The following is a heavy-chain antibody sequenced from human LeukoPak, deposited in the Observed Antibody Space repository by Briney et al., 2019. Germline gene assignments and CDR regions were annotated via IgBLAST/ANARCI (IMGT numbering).Heavy chain of an antibody. Sequence: PGGSLRLSCAASGFTFSSYWMHWVRQAPGKGLVWVSRINSDATSTSYADSVKGRFTIYRDNAKNTLYLQMNSLRGEDTAVYYFARDYSRSWYPDYWGQGTLVTVSS. CDR2: INSDATST. J-gene: IGHJ4*02. V-gene: IGHV3-74*01. CDR1: GFTFSSYW. CDR3: ARDYSRSWYPDY. D-gene: IGHD6-13*01.